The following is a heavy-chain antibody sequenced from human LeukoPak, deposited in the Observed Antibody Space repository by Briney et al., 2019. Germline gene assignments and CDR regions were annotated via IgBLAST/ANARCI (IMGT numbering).Heavy chain of an antibody. CDR3: PRGLGWLRS. V-gene: IGHV4-39*02. D-gene: IGHD5-12*01. Sequence: ASETLSLTCTVSGGSISSSTYYWGWIRQPPGKGLEWIGSIYYRGNSYYNPSLKSRVTISVDTSKNHFSLKLRSVTAADTAVYYCPRGLGWLRSWGQGTLVTVSS. J-gene: IGHJ4*02. CDR2: IYYRGNS. CDR1: GGSISSSTYY.